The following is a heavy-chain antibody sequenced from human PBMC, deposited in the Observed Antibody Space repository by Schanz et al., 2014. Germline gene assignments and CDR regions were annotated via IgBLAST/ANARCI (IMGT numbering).Heavy chain of an antibody. Sequence: EGQLVESGGGLVKPGGSLRLSCVASGFPFSTYSIHWVRQAPGKGLEWVSYIRSDNNYIYYADSVKGRFTISRDNAKNSLFLQMNSLTAEDTAVYYCVREDMVRGIRAFDIWGQGTMVTVSS. V-gene: IGHV3-21*01. J-gene: IGHJ3*02. CDR1: GFPFSTYS. CDR3: VREDMVRGIRAFDI. CDR2: IRSDNNYI. D-gene: IGHD3-10*01.